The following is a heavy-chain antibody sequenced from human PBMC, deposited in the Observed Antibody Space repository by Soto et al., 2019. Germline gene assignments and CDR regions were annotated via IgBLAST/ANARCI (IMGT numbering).Heavy chain of an antibody. CDR1: GYSFTTYW. J-gene: IGHJ3*02. D-gene: IGHD6-13*01. Sequence: GESLKISCKGSGYSFTTYWISWVRQMPGEGLEWMGRIDPTDSYTNYSPSFQGHVTISADKSITTAYLQWSSLKASDTAMYYCARHAQQLVLNAFDIWGRGTMVTVSS. CDR3: ARHAQQLVLNAFDI. V-gene: IGHV5-10-1*01. CDR2: IDPTDSYT.